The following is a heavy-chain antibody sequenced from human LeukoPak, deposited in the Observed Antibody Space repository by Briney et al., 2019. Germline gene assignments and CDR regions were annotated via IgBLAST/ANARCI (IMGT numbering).Heavy chain of an antibody. CDR3: TSPGGY. CDR2: IRSKAYGGTT. V-gene: IGHV3-49*04. J-gene: IGHJ4*02. D-gene: IGHD3-16*01. CDR1: GFTFGECA. Sequence: PGGSLRLSCTGSGFTFGECAMSWVRQAPGKGLEWVGLIRSKAYGGTTEYAASVKGRFTISRDDSKSIAYLQMNSLKTEDTAVYYCTSPGGYWGQGTLVTVSS.